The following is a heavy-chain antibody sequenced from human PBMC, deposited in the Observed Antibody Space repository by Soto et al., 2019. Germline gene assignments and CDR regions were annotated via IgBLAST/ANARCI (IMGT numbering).Heavy chain of an antibody. Sequence: PSETLSLTCTASGGSSSSSTYSWGWIRQPPGKGLEWIGSMHYSGATYYNPSLKSRVSISVDTSKSQFSLKLSSVTAADTAVYYCARSGGVLFYYYGMDVWGQGTTVT. J-gene: IGHJ6*02. CDR3: ARSGGVLFYYYGMDV. CDR1: GGSSSSSTYS. D-gene: IGHD1-1*01. V-gene: IGHV4-39*01. CDR2: MHYSGAT.